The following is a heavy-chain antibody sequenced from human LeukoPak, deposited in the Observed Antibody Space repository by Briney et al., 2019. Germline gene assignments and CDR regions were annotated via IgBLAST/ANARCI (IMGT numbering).Heavy chain of an antibody. Sequence: WASLRLSCTASGFTFTGYYMRWVRQVPGQGLEWMARINPNTGGTNSAQTFKGSVTMTTDTSISTPYMELSSLRSGDSAVYYCARARLQVYGDYVWRGWFVPGGQRTLVIVSS. D-gene: IGHD4-17*01. V-gene: IGHV1-2*02. CDR3: ARARLQVYGDYVWRGWFVP. J-gene: IGHJ5*02. CDR2: INPNTGGT. CDR1: GFTFTGYY.